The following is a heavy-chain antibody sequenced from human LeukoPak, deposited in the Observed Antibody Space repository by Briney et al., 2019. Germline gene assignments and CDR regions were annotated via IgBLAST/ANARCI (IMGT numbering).Heavy chain of an antibody. J-gene: IGHJ4*02. CDR3: ARVKYYFDY. V-gene: IGHV4-59*01. Sequence: PSETLSLTCTVSGGSISSYYWSWLRQPPGKGLEWIGYIYYSGSTNYNPSLKSRVTISVDTSKSQFSLKLSSVTAADTAVYYCARVKYYFDYWGQGTLVTVSS. CDR2: IYYSGST. CDR1: GGSISSYY.